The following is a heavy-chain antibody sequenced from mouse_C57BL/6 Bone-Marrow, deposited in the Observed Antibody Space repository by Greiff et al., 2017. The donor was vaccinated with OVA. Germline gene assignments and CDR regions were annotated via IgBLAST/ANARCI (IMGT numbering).Heavy chain of an antibody. V-gene: IGHV1-26*01. Sequence: EVQLQQSGPELVKPGASVKISCKASGYTFTDYYMNWVKRSHGKSLEWIGDINPNNGGTSYNQKFKGKATLTVDKSSSTAYMELRSLTSEDSAVYYCARGDGYYVDYWGQGTTLTVSS. CDR1: GYTFTDYY. CDR2: INPNNGGT. CDR3: ARGDGYYVDY. J-gene: IGHJ2*01. D-gene: IGHD2-3*01.